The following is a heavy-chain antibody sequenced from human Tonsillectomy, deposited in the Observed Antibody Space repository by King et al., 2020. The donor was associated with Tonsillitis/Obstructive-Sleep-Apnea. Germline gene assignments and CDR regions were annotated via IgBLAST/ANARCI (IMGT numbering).Heavy chain of an antibody. J-gene: IGHJ4*02. CDR2: IYYSGST. V-gene: IGHV4-59*12. CDR3: AGVPYSGARTFDY. Sequence: LQLQESGPGLVKPSETLSLTCTVSGGSISSYYWSWIRQPPGKGLEWIGHIYYSGSTNYNPSLKSRVTMSVDTSKNQFSLTLSSVTAADTAVYYCAGVPYSGARTFDYWGQGTLVTVSS. D-gene: IGHD6-19*01. CDR1: GGSISSYY.